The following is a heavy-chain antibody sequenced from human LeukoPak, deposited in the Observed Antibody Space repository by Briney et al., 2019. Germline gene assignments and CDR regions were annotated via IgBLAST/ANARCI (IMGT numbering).Heavy chain of an antibody. J-gene: IGHJ4*02. CDR1: GGSISSSNYY. CDR3: ARHVDSSGWYRSYFDY. CDR2: IYNSGST. V-gene: IGHV4-39*01. D-gene: IGHD6-19*01. Sequence: PSETLSLACTVSGGSISSSNYYWGWIRQPPGKGLEWIGSIYNSGSTYHNPSLKSRVTISVDTSKNQFSLKLSSVTAADTAVYYCARHVDSSGWYRSYFDYWGQGTLVSVSS.